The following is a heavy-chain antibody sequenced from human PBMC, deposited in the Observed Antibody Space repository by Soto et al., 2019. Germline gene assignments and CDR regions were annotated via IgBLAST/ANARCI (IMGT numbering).Heavy chain of an antibody. CDR3: ARDRLEYSSSSQDY. D-gene: IGHD6-6*01. Sequence: QVQLVESGGGVVQPGRSLRLSCAASGFTFSSYAMHWVRQAPGKGLEWVAVISYDGSNKYYADSVKGRFTISRDNSKNTLYLQMNSLRAEDTAVYYCARDRLEYSSSSQDYWGQGTLVTVSS. CDR1: GFTFSSYA. J-gene: IGHJ4*02. CDR2: ISYDGSNK. V-gene: IGHV3-30-3*01.